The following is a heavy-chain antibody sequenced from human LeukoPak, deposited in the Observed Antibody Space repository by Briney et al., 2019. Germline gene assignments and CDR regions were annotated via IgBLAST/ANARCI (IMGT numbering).Heavy chain of an antibody. J-gene: IGHJ3*02. CDR2: IYFSGTT. CDR3: ARQAYGAFDI. CDR1: GGSVSSSGHY. Sequence: PSETLSLTCTVSGGSVSSSGHYWGWIRQPPGKGLEWIGSIYFSGTTYYSPSLKSRVTISVDTSKNQFSLKVNSVTAADTGVYYCARQAYGAFDIWGQGTMVSVSS. V-gene: IGHV4-39*01. D-gene: IGHD2-21*01.